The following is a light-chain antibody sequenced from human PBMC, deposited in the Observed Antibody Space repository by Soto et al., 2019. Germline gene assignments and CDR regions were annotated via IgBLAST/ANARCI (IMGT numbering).Light chain of an antibody. CDR3: QQRSNWPLT. CDR2: DAS. CDR1: RSVSSY. V-gene: IGKV3-11*01. Sequence: EIVLTQSPATLSLSPGDRATLSCSASRSVSSYLTWYQQKPGQAPRLLIYDASNRATGIPARFSGSGSGTDFTLTISSLEPEDFAMYFCQQRSNWPLTFGPGTKVEIK. J-gene: IGKJ3*01.